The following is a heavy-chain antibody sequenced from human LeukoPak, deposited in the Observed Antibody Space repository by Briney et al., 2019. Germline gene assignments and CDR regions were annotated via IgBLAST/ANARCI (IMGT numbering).Heavy chain of an antibody. J-gene: IGHJ6*02. CDR2: ISAYNGNT. CDR1: GYTFTSYG. Sequence: ASVKVSCKASGYTFTSYGISWVRQAPGQGLEWMGWISAYNGNTNYAPKLQGRVTMTTDTSTSTAYMELRSLRSDDTAVYYCARVSDCCWYSSGWSAYYYGMDVWGQGTTVTVSS. D-gene: IGHD6-19*01. V-gene: IGHV1-18*01. CDR3: ARVSDCCWYSSGWSAYYYGMDV.